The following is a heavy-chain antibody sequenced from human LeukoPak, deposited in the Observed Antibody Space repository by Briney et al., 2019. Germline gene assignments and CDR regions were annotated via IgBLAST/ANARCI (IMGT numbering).Heavy chain of an antibody. Sequence: PSETLSLTCAVYGGSFSGYYWSWIRQPPGKGLEWIWEINHSGSTNYNPSLKSRVTISVDTSKNQFSLKLSSVTAADTAVYYCARRSSSTIYCSSTSCYLPSKNWFDPWGQGTLVTVSS. CDR1: GGSFSGYY. D-gene: IGHD2-2*01. J-gene: IGHJ5*02. V-gene: IGHV4-34*01. CDR2: INHSGST. CDR3: ARRSSSTIYCSSTSCYLPSKNWFDP.